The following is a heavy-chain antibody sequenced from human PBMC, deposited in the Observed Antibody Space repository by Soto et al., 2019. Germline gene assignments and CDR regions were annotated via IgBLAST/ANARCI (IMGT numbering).Heavy chain of an antibody. CDR2: IKEDGTDK. CDR3: AREIVGATTLYDY. D-gene: IGHD1-26*01. J-gene: IGHJ4*02. CDR1: GFTFSSFW. V-gene: IGHV3-7*03. Sequence: QLVESGGGLVQPGGSLRVSCGASGFTFSSFWLSWVRQAPGKGLEWVANIKEDGTDKYYVDSVKGRFAISRDNAKNSLYLQMNSLRAEDTAVYYCAREIVGATTLYDYWGQGTLVTVSS.